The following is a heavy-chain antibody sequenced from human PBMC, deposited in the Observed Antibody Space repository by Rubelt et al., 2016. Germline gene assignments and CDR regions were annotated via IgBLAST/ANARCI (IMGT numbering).Heavy chain of an antibody. V-gene: IGHV4-34*01. CDR2: INHSGST. Sequence: QVQLQQWGAGLLKPSETLSLTCAVYGGSFSGYYWSWIRQPPGKGLEWIGEINHSGSTNYNPSLKSRVTISGGTSKNQFSLKLSSVTAADTAVYYCARGDSSSSRYFDYWGQGTLVTVSS. J-gene: IGHJ4*02. CDR3: ARGDSSSSRYFDY. CDR1: GGSFSGYY. D-gene: IGHD6-6*01.